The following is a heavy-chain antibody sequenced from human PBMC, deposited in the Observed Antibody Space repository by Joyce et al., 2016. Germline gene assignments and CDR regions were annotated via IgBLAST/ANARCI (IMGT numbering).Heavy chain of an antibody. D-gene: IGHD1-7*01. CDR3: AREAVTGTDL. CDR2: MNPSNGKT. CDR1: GYTFTSYD. Sequence: QVQLVQSGAEVKKPGASVKVSCKASGYTFTSYDINWVRQATGQGLEWMGWMNPSNGKTDFAQKFQGRVSMTRNTSISTAYMELSGLRSEDTAVYYCAREAVTGTDLWGQGTLVTVSS. J-gene: IGHJ5*02. V-gene: IGHV1-8*01.